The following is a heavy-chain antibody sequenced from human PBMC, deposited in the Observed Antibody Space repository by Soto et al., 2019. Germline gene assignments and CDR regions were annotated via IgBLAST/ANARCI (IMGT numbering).Heavy chain of an antibody. D-gene: IGHD1-26*01. J-gene: IGHJ5*01. CDR3: ALSWWDDANNVWSS. CDR1: GFTFSSYA. CDR2: ISGSGGST. Sequence: EEQLLESGGGLVQPGGSLRLSCAVSGFTFSSYAMSWVRQAPGEGLEWVSSISGSGGSTWHADSVKGRFTISRDNSKNTLYLQMNSMRGGDTAVYYCALSWWDDANNVWSSWGHGTLLTVSS. V-gene: IGHV3-23*01.